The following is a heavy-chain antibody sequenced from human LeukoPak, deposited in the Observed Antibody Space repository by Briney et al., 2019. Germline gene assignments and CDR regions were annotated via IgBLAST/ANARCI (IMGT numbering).Heavy chain of an antibody. CDR1: GYTFTSYD. CDR2: MNPNSGNT. V-gene: IGHV1-8*01. CDR3: ARAKTTVTTLYYYYYYYMDV. J-gene: IGHJ6*03. D-gene: IGHD4-17*01. Sequence: ASVKVSCTSSGYTFTSYDINWVRQATGQGLEWMGWMNPNSGNTGYAQKFQGRVTMTRNTSMSTAYMELSSLRSEDTAVYYCARAKTTVTTLYYYYYYYMDVWGKGTTVTVSS.